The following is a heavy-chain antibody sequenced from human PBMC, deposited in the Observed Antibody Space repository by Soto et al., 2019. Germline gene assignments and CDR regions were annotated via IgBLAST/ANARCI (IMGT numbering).Heavy chain of an antibody. CDR3: ARSDWFDP. CDR1: GFTFNNYA. V-gene: IGHV3-23*01. J-gene: IGHJ5*02. Sequence: EVQLLESGGGLVQPRGSLRLSCAASGFTFNNYAMSWVRQAPGKGLEWVSAITGSGGSTYYADSVKGRFTISRDNAKNTLYLQMNSLRVEDTAVYYCARSDWFDPWGQGTLVTVSS. CDR2: ITGSGGST. D-gene: IGHD3-16*01.